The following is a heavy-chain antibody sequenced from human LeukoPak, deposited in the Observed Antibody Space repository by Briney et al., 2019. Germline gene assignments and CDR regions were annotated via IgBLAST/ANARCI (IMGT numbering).Heavy chain of an antibody. D-gene: IGHD5-24*01. CDR3: ARVRYGYNSDAFDM. CDR1: GFTFSTYS. CDR2: IRSSSSYI. J-gene: IGHJ3*02. Sequence: GGSLRLSCAASGFTFSTYSMNWVRQAPGKGLEWVSSIRSSSSYIHYADSMKGRFTISSDNAKNSVYLQMNSLGAEDTAVYYCARVRYGYNSDAFDMWGQGTVVTVSS. V-gene: IGHV3-21*01.